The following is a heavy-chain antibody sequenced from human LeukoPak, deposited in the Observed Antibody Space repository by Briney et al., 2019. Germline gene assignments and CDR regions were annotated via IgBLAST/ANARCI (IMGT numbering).Heavy chain of an antibody. Sequence: SETLSLTCTVSGGSISRGSYYWSWIRQPAGKGLEWIGRIYTSGSTNYNPSLKSRVTISVDTSKNQFSLKLSSVTAADTAVYYCARAESYWYFDLWGRGTLVTVSS. J-gene: IGHJ2*01. CDR3: ARAESYWYFDL. D-gene: IGHD2/OR15-2a*01. CDR2: IYTSGST. V-gene: IGHV4-61*02. CDR1: GGSISRGSYY.